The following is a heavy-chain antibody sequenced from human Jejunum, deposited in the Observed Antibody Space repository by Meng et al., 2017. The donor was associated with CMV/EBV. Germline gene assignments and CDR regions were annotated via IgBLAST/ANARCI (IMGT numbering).Heavy chain of an antibody. Sequence: QSGAAVKKPRASVKISCNTSGHTFTDHNLGWVRQAPGQGLEWVGWISLGNGQTVYGHKVQGRVTVTTDTSTSTAYMELRSLRSDDTAMYYCARDVWGFDYWGQGTLVTVSS. D-gene: IGHD7-27*01. CDR1: GHTFTDHN. CDR2: ISLGNGQT. V-gene: IGHV1-18*04. J-gene: IGHJ4*02. CDR3: ARDVWGFDY.